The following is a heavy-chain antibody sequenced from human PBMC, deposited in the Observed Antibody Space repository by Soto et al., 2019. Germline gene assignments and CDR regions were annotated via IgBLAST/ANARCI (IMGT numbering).Heavy chain of an antibody. D-gene: IGHD6-19*01. CDR3: ARQHPLDSRVWYD. V-gene: IGHV5-51*01. Sequence: EVQLVQSGAEVKQPGESLKISCKVFGDSFTGFWIGWVRQMPGKGLEWVASIYPRDSDIRYNPSFQGQVTISADRSTTTAYLQWSSLKASDTAIYYCARQHPLDSRVWYDWGQGTLVTVSS. J-gene: IGHJ4*02. CDR2: IYPRDSDI. CDR1: GDSFTGFW.